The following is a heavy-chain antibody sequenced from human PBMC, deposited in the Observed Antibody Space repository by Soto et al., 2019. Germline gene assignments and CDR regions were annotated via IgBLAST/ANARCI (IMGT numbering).Heavy chain of an antibody. V-gene: IGHV3-33*01. CDR3: ARDLDPPVGYSSGWYPIDY. Sequence: GGSLRLSCAASGFTFSSYGMHWVRQAPGKGLEWVAVIWYDGSNKYYADSVKGRFTISRDNSKNTLYLQMNSLRAEDTAVYYCARDLDPPVGYSSGWYPIDYWGQGTLVTVSS. J-gene: IGHJ4*02. CDR2: IWYDGSNK. CDR1: GFTFSSYG. D-gene: IGHD6-19*01.